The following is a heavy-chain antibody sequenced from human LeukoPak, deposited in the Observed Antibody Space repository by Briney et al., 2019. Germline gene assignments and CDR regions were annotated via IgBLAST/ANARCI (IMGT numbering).Heavy chain of an antibody. CDR3: ARARAGYFDY. CDR2: ISSSSSTI. J-gene: IGHJ4*02. D-gene: IGHD6-13*01. Sequence: GGSLRLSCAASGFTFSTYSMNRVRQAPGKGLEWVSYISSSSSTIYYADSVKGRFTISRDNAKNSLYLQMNSLRAEDTAVYYCARARAGYFDYWGQGTLVTVSS. V-gene: IGHV3-48*01. CDR1: GFTFSTYS.